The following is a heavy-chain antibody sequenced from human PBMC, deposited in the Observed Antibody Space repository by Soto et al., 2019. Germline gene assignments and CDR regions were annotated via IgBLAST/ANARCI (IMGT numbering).Heavy chain of an antibody. CDR3: ARGVGVTKYYFDH. Sequence: QVQLVESGGGVVQPGRSLRLSCAASRFTFSTYDMHWVRQAPGKGLEWVTIISKDGTKKYNAASVRGRFTVSRDNSKNTLYLQMNSLRVEDTAVYYCARGVGVTKYYFDHWGQGTLVTVSS. CDR1: RFTFSTYD. D-gene: IGHD1-26*01. CDR2: ISKDGTKK. J-gene: IGHJ4*02. V-gene: IGHV3-30-3*01.